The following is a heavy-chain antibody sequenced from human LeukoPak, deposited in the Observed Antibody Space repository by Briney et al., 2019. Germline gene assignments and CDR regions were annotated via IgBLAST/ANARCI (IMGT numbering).Heavy chain of an antibody. D-gene: IGHD3-22*01. Sequence: PGGSLRLSCAASGFTFSSYGMHWVRQAPGKGLDWVAFIRYDGSNKYYADSVRGRFTISRDNSKNTLYLQMNSLRAEDTAVYNCAKESESYDSSGSTSDYRGQGTLVTVSS. CDR3: AKESESYDSSGSTSDY. CDR1: GFTFSSYG. J-gene: IGHJ4*02. V-gene: IGHV3-30*02. CDR2: IRYDGSNK.